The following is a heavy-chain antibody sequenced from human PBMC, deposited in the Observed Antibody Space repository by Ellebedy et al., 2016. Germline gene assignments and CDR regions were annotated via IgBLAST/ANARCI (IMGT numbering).Heavy chain of an antibody. CDR2: IKNNAYTI. J-gene: IGHJ4*02. CDR1: GFDFSDYN. D-gene: IGHD6-13*01. V-gene: IGHV3-11*04. CDR3: ARGYSSNWYYYFDS. Sequence: GESLKISXAASGFDFSDYNMGWVRQAPGKGPEWVAHIKNNAYTIHYADSVKGRFTISRDNARNSLYLQLNSLRVENTAIYYCARGYSSNWYYYFDSWGQGTLVTVSS.